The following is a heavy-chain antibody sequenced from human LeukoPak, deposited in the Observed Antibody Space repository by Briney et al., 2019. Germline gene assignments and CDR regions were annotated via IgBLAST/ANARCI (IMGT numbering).Heavy chain of an antibody. D-gene: IGHD3-16*02. CDR2: ISAYNGGT. CDR3: ARARYPYYFDY. Sequence: ASVKVSCKASGYTFTSYGISWVRQAPGQGLEWVGWISAYNGGTNYAQKFQGRVTMTRDTSISTAYMELSRLRSDDTAVYYCARARYPYYFDYWGQGTLVTVSS. J-gene: IGHJ4*02. V-gene: IGHV1-18*01. CDR1: GYTFTSYG.